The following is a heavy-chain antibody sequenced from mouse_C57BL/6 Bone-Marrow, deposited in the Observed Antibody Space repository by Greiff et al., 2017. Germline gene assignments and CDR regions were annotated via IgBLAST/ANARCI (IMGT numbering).Heavy chain of an antibody. CDR1: GFNFKNTY. CDR2: IDPANGNT. V-gene: IGHV14-3*01. Sequence: VQLQQSVAELVRPGASVKLSCTASGFNFKNTYMHWVKQRPEQGLEWIGRIDPANGNTKYAPKFQGKATITADTSSNTAYLQLSSLTSEDTAIYYCASEGMGDYWGQGTTLTVSS. CDR3: ASEGMGDY. D-gene: IGHD2-3*01. J-gene: IGHJ2*01.